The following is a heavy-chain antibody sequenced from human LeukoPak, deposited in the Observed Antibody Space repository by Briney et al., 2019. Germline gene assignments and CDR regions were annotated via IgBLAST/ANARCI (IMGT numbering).Heavy chain of an antibody. Sequence: GGSLRLSCAASGFTFSSYGMHWVRQAPGKGLEWVAFIRYDGSNKYYADSVKGRFTISRDNSKNTLYLQMNSLRAEDTAVYYCAKLNLWDSSSWYGRYFDYWGQGTLVTVSS. V-gene: IGHV3-30*02. D-gene: IGHD6-13*01. CDR1: GFTFSSYG. CDR2: IRYDGSNK. CDR3: AKLNLWDSSSWYGRYFDY. J-gene: IGHJ4*02.